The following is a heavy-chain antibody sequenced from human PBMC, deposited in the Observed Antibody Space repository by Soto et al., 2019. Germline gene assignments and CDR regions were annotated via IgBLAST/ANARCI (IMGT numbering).Heavy chain of an antibody. J-gene: IGHJ6*02. CDR2: INAGNGNT. V-gene: IGHV1-3*01. D-gene: IGHD5-12*01. Sequence: ASVKVSCKASGYTFTSYAMHWVRQAPGQRLEWMGWINAGNGNTKYSQKFQGRVTITRDTSASTAYMELSSLRSEDTAVYYCARDVAYYYGMDVWGQGTTVTVSS. CDR1: GYTFTSYA. CDR3: ARDVAYYYGMDV.